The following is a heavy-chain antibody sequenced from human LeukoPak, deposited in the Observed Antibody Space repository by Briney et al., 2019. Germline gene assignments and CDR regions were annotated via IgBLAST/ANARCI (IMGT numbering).Heavy chain of an antibody. CDR1: GYTFTSYY. CDR2: INPSGGST. CDR3: ASVPSDSGYDYASVY. J-gene: IGHJ4*02. Sequence: ASVKVSCKASGYTFTSYYMHWVRQAPGQGLEWMGIINPSGGSTSYAQKFQGRVTMTRDTSTSTVYMELSSLRSEDTAVYYRASVPSDSGYDYASVYWGQGTLVTVSS. D-gene: IGHD5-12*01. V-gene: IGHV1-46*01.